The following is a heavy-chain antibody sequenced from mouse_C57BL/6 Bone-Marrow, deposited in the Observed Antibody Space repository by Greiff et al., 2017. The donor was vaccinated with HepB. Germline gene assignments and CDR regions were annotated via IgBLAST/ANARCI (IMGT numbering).Heavy chain of an antibody. CDR1: GYTFTSYW. D-gene: IGHD1-1*01. J-gene: IGHJ2*01. CDR3: ARERVTVPSYYFDY. V-gene: IGHV1-72*01. CDR2: IDPNSGGN. Sequence: QVQLQQPGAELVKPGASVKLSCKASGYTFTSYWMNWVKQRPGRGLEWIGRIDPNSGGNKYNEKFKSKATLTVDKPSSTAYMQISSLTSEDSAVYYCARERVTVPSYYFDYWGQGTTLTVSS.